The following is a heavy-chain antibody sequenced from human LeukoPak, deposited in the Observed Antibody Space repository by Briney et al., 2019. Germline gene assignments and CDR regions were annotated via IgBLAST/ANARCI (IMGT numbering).Heavy chain of an antibody. Sequence: SETLSLTCTVSGGSINSYYWSWIRQPAGKGLEWIGRIYTSGSTNYNPSLKSRVTMSVDTSKNQFSLKLSSVTAADTAVYYCARESYYDSSGYYRTYQPWGQGTLVTVSS. CDR3: ARESYYDSSGYYRTYQP. CDR2: IYTSGST. V-gene: IGHV4-4*07. D-gene: IGHD3-22*01. CDR1: GGSINSYY. J-gene: IGHJ5*02.